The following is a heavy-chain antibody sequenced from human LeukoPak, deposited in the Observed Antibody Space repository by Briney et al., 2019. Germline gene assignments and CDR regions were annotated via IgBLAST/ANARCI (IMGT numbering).Heavy chain of an antibody. J-gene: IGHJ4*02. D-gene: IGHD2-15*01. CDR3: AKTLFDCSGGSCYEAYFYD. V-gene: IGHV3-23*01. CDR2: ISGSGDYT. Sequence: GSLRLSCAVSGFTFSGYAMSWVRQAPGKGLEWVSTISGSGDYTYYADSVKGRFSISRDNSKNTLHLQMNSLRAEDTAVYYCAKTLFDCSGGSCYEAYFYDWGQGTLVTVSS. CDR1: GFTFSGYA.